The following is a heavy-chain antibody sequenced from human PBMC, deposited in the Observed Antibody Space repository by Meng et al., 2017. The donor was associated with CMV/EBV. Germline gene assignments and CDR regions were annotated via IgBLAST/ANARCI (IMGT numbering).Heavy chain of an antibody. CDR1: GFTFSSYS. D-gene: IGHD6-6*01. V-gene: IGHV3-23*01. CDR2: ISGSGGST. Sequence: GGSLRLSCAASGFTFSSYSMNWVRQAPGKGLGWVSAISGSGGSTYYADSVKGRFTISRDNSKNTLYLQMNSLRAEDTAVYYCAKRPFSYSSSPYWGQGTLVTVSS. CDR3: AKRPFSYSSSPY. J-gene: IGHJ4*02.